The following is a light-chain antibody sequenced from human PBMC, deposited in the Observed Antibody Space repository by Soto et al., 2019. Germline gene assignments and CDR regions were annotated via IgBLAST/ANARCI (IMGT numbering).Light chain of an antibody. CDR2: GAS. Sequence: EIVLTQSPGTLSLSPGERATLSCRASQSVSSSYLAWYRHKPGQAPRLLIYGASSRATGIPDRLSGSGSGTDFTLTISRLEPEDFAVYYCQQYGSSPYTFGQVTKLEIK. V-gene: IGKV3-20*01. J-gene: IGKJ2*01. CDR3: QQYGSSPYT. CDR1: QSVSSSY.